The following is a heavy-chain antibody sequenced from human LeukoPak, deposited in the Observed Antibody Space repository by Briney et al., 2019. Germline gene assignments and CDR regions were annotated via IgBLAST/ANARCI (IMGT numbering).Heavy chain of an antibody. CDR3: ARSSYSYGEFFDY. CDR1: GFTFSSYW. V-gene: IGHV3-48*04. D-gene: IGHD5-18*01. Sequence: PGGSLRLSCAASGFTFSSYWMHWVRQAPGKGLEWISYISSSGTTIYYADSVKGRFTISRDNAKNSLYLQMNSLRAEDTAVYYCARSSYSYGEFFDYWGQGTLATVSS. J-gene: IGHJ4*02. CDR2: ISSSGTTI.